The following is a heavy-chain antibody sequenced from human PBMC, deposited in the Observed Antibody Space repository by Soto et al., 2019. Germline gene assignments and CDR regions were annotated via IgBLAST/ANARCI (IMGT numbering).Heavy chain of an antibody. CDR1: GYSFTSYW. Sequence: GAALKISCKRSGYSFTSYWFGSVRQMPGKGLEWMGIIYPGDSDTRYSPSFQGQVTISADKSISTAYLQWSSLKASDTAMYYCARLPSSVVVVAANWFDPWGQGTLVTVSS. CDR3: ARLPSSVVVVAANWFDP. V-gene: IGHV5-51*01. J-gene: IGHJ5*02. CDR2: IYPGDSDT. D-gene: IGHD2-15*01.